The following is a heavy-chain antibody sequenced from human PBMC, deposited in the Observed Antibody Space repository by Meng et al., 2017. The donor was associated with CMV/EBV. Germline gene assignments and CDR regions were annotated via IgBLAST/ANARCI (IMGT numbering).Heavy chain of an antibody. D-gene: IGHD3-22*01. V-gene: IGHV6-1*01. J-gene: IGHJ4*02. CDR1: SSDSAA. Sequence: SSDSAALNWIMLSPARGREWLRKTYYRCKRYNEYAVSMKSRLTSNPDTSKNQYSLQLNAVTPEDTAVYYCARGIYESSGYYYYYFDYWGQGTLVTVSS. CDR3: ARGIYESSGYYYYYFDY. CDR2: TYYRCKRYN.